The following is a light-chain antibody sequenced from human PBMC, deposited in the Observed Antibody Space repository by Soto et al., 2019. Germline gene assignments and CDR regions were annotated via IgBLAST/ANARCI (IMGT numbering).Light chain of an antibody. CDR2: GAS. Sequence: EIVLTQSPGTLSLSPGERATLSCRASQSLSSTYLVWYQQKPGQAPRLLIYGASSRATGIPDRFSGSGSGTDFTLTISRLEPEDFAVYYCQQYCSSPFTFGPGTKVDIK. CDR1: QSLSSTY. J-gene: IGKJ3*01. CDR3: QQYCSSPFT. V-gene: IGKV3-20*01.